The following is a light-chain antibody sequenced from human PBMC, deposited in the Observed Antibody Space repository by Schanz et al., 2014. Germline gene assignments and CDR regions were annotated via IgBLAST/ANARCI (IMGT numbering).Light chain of an antibody. J-gene: IGLJ2*01. CDR2: DNT. CDR3: QSYDSSLSGPV. CDR1: ASNIGAGYD. V-gene: IGLV1-40*01. Sequence: QSVLTQPPSVSGAPGQGVTISCTGSASNIGAGYDVHWYQQVPGTAPKPLIFDNTNRPSGVPDRFSGSKSGTSASLAITGLQAEDEADYYCQSYDSSLSGPVFGGGTKLTVL.